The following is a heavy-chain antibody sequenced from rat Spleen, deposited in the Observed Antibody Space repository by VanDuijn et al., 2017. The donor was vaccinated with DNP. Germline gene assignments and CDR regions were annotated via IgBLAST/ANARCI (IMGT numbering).Heavy chain of an antibody. Sequence: EVQLVESGGGSVQPGSPLKLSCAASGFRFRSNWLNWIRQAPGKGLEWVASITPDGRTTYYPDTVKGPIMISKDDARNTGYLQMNKLRSEDTAPYYCTTYLHYPGKVDAWGQGASVTVSS. V-gene: IGHV5-35*01. CDR1: GFRFRSNW. D-gene: IGHD1-4*01. J-gene: IGHJ4*01. CDR2: ITPDGRTT. CDR3: TTYLHYPGKVDA.